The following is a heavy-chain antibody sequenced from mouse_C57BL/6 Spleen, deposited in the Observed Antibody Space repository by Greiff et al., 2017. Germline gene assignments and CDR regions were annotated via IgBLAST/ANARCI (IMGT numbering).Heavy chain of an antibody. CDR1: GYTFTSYW. J-gene: IGHJ3*01. CDR2: IYPSDSET. CDR3: ARDYGNAWFAY. D-gene: IGHD2-1*01. Sequence: VQLQQPGAELVRPGSSVKLSCKASGYTFTSYWMDWVKQRPGQGLEWIGNIYPSDSETHYNQKFKDKATLTVDKSSSTAYMQLSSLTSEDAAVXYCARDYGNAWFAYWGQGTLVTVSA. V-gene: IGHV1-61*01.